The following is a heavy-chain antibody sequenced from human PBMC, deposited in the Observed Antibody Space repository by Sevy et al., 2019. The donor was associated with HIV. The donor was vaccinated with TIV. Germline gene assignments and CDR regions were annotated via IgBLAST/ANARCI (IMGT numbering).Heavy chain of an antibody. V-gene: IGHV4-59*01. Sequence: SETLSLTCTVSGGSITSNYWSWIRQPPGGGLEWIGYIYDDGSSNYNPSLKSRVTMSLDTSKNQFSLRLTFVTVADTAVYFCAREGRPESRGYYFMPQQFYFDNWGLGTLVTVSS. CDR2: IYDDGSS. J-gene: IGHJ4*02. D-gene: IGHD3-22*01. CDR1: GGSITSNY. CDR3: AREGRPESRGYYFMPQQFYFDN.